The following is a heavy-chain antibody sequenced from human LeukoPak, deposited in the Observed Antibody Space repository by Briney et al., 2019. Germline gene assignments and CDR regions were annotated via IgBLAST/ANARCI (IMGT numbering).Heavy chain of an antibody. CDR2: IYYSGST. J-gene: IGHJ4*02. CDR1: GGSISSGGYS. CDR3: ARQAPGSYYPYYFDY. V-gene: IGHV4-61*08. D-gene: IGHD1-26*01. Sequence: SETLSLTCTVSGGSISSGGYSWSWIRQPPGKGLEWIGYIYYSGSTNYNPSLKSRVTISVDTSKNQFSLKLSSVTAADTAVYYCARQAPGSYYPYYFDYWGQGTLVTVSS.